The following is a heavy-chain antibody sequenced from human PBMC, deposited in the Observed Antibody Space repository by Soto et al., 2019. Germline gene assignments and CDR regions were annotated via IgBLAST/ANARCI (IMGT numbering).Heavy chain of an antibody. D-gene: IGHD2-2*01. Sequence: QVQLVQSGGEVRKPGASVKVSCKTFGYTFTNNGINWVRQAPGQGLEWMGWISGYNGNTKYAQKFQGRVTLTTDTLTSTALIELRSLRSYDTAVFSWARGSTHYHLDVWGQGTTVTVSS. CDR1: GYTFTNNG. CDR2: ISGYNGNT. CDR3: ARGSTHYHLDV. J-gene: IGHJ6*02. V-gene: IGHV1-18*04.